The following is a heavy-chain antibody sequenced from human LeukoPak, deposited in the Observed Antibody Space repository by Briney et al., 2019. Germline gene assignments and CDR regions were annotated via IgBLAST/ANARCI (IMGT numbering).Heavy chain of an antibody. CDR3: ARGRQPGYFQH. J-gene: IGHJ1*01. D-gene: IGHD3-10*01. Sequence: SETLSLTCTVSGGSISSYYWSWIRQPPGNGLEWIGYIYYSGSTNYNPSLKSRVTISVDTSKNQFSLKLSSVTAADTAVYYCARGRQPGYFQHWGQGTLVTVSS. CDR1: GGSISSYY. CDR2: IYYSGST. V-gene: IGHV4-59*01.